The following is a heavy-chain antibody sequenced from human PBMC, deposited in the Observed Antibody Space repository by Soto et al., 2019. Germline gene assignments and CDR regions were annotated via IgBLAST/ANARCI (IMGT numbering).Heavy chain of an antibody. CDR2: IYTSGST. CDR3: ARGAGGGKQWIYYFDY. V-gene: IGHV4-4*07. Sequence: SETLSLTCTVSGGSISSYYWSLIRQPAGKGLEWIGRIYTSGSTNYNPSLKSRVTMSVDTSKNQFSLKLSSVTAADAAGYYCARGAGGGKQWIYYFDYWGQGTLVTVSS. D-gene: IGHD2-8*02. J-gene: IGHJ4*02. CDR1: GGSISSYY.